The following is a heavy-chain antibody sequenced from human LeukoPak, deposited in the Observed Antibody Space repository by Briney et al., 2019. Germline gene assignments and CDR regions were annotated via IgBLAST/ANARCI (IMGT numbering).Heavy chain of an antibody. J-gene: IGHJ3*02. CDR2: IYYSGTT. D-gene: IGHD5-24*01. CDR1: GGSISSSDYY. V-gene: IGHV4-39*01. CDR3: ATRRDAYNDAFNI. Sequence: SETLSLXCTVSGGSISSSDYYWGWSRQPPGKGLEWIGSIYYSGTTYYNPSLKSRVTISVVTSKNQFSLKLSSVTASDTAVYYCATRRDAYNDAFNIWGQGTMVTVSS.